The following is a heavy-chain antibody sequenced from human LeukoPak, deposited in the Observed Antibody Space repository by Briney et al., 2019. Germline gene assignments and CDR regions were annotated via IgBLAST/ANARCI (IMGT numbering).Heavy chain of an antibody. Sequence: GGSLRLSCAASRFTFDDYGMSWVRQAPGKGLEWVSGINWNGGSTGYADSVKGRFTISRDNAKNSLYLQMNSLRAEDTALYYCARVSYYYDSSGLLYYYYYYMDVWGKGTTVTVSS. CDR3: ARVSYYYDSSGLLYYYYYYMDV. CDR2: INWNGGST. V-gene: IGHV3-20*04. CDR1: RFTFDDYG. D-gene: IGHD3-22*01. J-gene: IGHJ6*03.